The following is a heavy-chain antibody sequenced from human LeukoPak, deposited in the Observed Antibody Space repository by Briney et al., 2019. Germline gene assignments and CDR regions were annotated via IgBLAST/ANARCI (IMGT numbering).Heavy chain of an antibody. Sequence: VASVKVSCKASGYTFTSYGISWVRQAPGQGLEWMGWISAYNGNTDYAQKLQGRVTMTTDTSTNTAYIELRSLRSDDTAVYYCARVTQTDYDFDYWGQGTLVTVSS. CDR1: GYTFTSYG. CDR3: ARVTQTDYDFDY. J-gene: IGHJ4*02. D-gene: IGHD4-17*01. CDR2: ISAYNGNT. V-gene: IGHV1-18*01.